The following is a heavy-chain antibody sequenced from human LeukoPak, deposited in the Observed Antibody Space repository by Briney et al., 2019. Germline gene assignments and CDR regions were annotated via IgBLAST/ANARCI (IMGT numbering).Heavy chain of an antibody. J-gene: IGHJ4*02. CDR3: AKGMTTVTTPPDY. V-gene: IGHV3-9*01. D-gene: IGHD4-17*01. Sequence: GGSLRLSCAASGFTFDDYAMHWVRQAPGKGLEGVSGISWNSGSIGYADSVKGRFTISRDNAKNSLYLQMNSLRAEDTALYYCAKGMTTVTTPPDYWGQGTLVTVSS. CDR2: ISWNSGSI. CDR1: GFTFDDYA.